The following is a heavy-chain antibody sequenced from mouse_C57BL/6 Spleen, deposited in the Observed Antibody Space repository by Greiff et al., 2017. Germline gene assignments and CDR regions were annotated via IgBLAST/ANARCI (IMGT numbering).Heavy chain of an antibody. CDR3: ARRDYYGSSYV. CDR1: GYTFTDYY. Sequence: EVQLQQSGPELVKPGASVKISCKASGYTFTDYYMNWVKQSHGKSLEWIGDINPNNGGTSYNQKFKGKATLTVDKSSSTAYMELRSLTSEDSAVYYCARRDYYGSSYVWRQGTTLTVSS. J-gene: IGHJ2*01. CDR2: INPNNGGT. V-gene: IGHV1-26*01. D-gene: IGHD1-1*01.